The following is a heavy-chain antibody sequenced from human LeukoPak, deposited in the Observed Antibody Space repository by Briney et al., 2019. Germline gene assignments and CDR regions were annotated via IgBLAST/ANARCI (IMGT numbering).Heavy chain of an antibody. V-gene: IGHV3-66*01. J-gene: IGHJ6*03. D-gene: IGHD6-6*01. Sequence: QPGGSLRLSCVGSGVIVRSNYMTWVRQAPGKGLEWVSILYHGGSTYYADSVKGRFSISRDNSKNTLYLQMNSLRAEDTAVYYCAKKAPGEQLAPFYYYYYMDVWGKGTTVTVSS. CDR3: AKKAPGEQLAPFYYYYYMDV. CDR2: LYHGGST. CDR1: GVIVRSNY.